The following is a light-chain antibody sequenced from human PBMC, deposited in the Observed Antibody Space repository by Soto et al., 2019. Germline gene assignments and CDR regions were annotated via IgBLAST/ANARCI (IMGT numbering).Light chain of an antibody. V-gene: IGKV1-39*01. CDR1: QSISSY. CDR2: AAS. Sequence: IQMTQSPSSLSASVGDRVTITCRASQSISSYLNWYQQKPGKAPKLLIYAASSLQSGVPSRFSGSGSGTDFTLTISSLQPEDFATYYCQQSYSTPQTFGQGSMV. J-gene: IGKJ1*01. CDR3: QQSYSTPQT.